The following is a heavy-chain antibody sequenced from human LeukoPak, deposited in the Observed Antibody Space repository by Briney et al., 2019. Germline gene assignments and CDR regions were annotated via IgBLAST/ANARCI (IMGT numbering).Heavy chain of an antibody. V-gene: IGHV1-69*04. CDR2: IIPILGIA. CDR3: VRDCSLSGFDH. CDR1: GGTFSNYA. Sequence: SVKVSCKACGGTFSNYAISWVRQAPGQGLEWMGRIIPILGIAHYAQKFQGRVTITADKSTSTAYMELSSLRSEDTAVYYCVRDCSLSGFDHWGQGTLVTVSS. J-gene: IGHJ5*02. D-gene: IGHD2-21*01.